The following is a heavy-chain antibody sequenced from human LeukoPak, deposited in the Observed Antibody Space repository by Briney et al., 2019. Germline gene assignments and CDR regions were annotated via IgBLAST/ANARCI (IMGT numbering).Heavy chain of an antibody. V-gene: IGHV3-30*02. Sequence: PGGSLRLSCAASGFTFSSYGMHWVRQAPGKGLEWVAFIRYDGSNKYYADSVKGRFTISRDNSKNTLYLHVNSLRPEDTAVYYCAKDLDQDIVGVPLYYYYMDVWGKGTTVTVSS. CDR1: GFTFSSYG. CDR3: AKDLDQDIVGVPLYYYYMDV. D-gene: IGHD2-2*01. J-gene: IGHJ6*03. CDR2: IRYDGSNK.